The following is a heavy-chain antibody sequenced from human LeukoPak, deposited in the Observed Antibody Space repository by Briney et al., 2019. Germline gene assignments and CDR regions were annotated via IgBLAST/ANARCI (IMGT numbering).Heavy chain of an antibody. D-gene: IGHD6-19*01. CDR3: AKGTRGSGWFYFDY. J-gene: IGHJ4*02. CDR2: ISGSGGST. CDR1: GFTFSNYA. Sequence: GGSLRLSCAASGFTFSNYAMHWVRQAPGKGLEWVSAISGSGGSTYYADSVKGRFTISRDNSKNTLYLQMNSLRAEDTAVYYCAKGTRGSGWFYFDYWGQGTLVTVSS. V-gene: IGHV3-23*01.